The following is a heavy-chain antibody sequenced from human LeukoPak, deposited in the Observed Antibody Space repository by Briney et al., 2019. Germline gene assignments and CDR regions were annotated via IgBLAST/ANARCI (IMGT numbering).Heavy chain of an antibody. CDR1: GFTFSSYA. J-gene: IGHJ4*02. V-gene: IGHV3-23*01. CDR2: ISGSGDST. D-gene: IGHD4-17*01. Sequence: GGSLRLSCAASGFTFSSYAMSRVRQAPGKGLEWVSGISGSGDSTYYADSVKGRLTISRDNSKNTLDVQMTSLRAEDTAIYYCAKGRTKATTIDSWGQGTLVTVSS. CDR3: AKGRTKATTIDS.